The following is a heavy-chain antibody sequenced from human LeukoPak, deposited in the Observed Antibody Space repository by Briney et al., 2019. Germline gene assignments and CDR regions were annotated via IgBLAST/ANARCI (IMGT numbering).Heavy chain of an antibody. V-gene: IGHV3-7*04. CDR1: GFTFIGYS. J-gene: IGHJ4*02. CDR2: IKNDGSDK. CDR3: ARGRGWLDY. D-gene: IGHD6-19*01. Sequence: GGSLRLSCGASGFTFIGYSMAWVRQAPGKGLEWVANIKNDGSDKYYVDSVKGRFTISRDNAKNSLYLQMNSLRVEDTAIYYCARGRGWLDYWGQGTLVTVSS.